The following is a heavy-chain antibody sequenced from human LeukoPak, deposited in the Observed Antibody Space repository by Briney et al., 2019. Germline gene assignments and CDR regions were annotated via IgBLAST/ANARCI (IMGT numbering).Heavy chain of an antibody. CDR3: ARVSGKQSSNWYAFDI. D-gene: IGHD6-13*01. CDR1: AFTFSSYE. CDR2: ISSGGTI. Sequence: PGGSLRLSCAASAFTFSSYEMNWVRQAPGKGLEWVSYISSGGTIYYADSVKGRFTISRDNAKNSLYLQMDSLRAEDTAVYYCARVSGKQSSNWYAFDIWGQGTMVTVSS. J-gene: IGHJ3*02. V-gene: IGHV3-48*03.